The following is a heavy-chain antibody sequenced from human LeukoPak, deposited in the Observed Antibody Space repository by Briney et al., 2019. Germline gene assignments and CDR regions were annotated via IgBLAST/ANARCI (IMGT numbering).Heavy chain of an antibody. D-gene: IGHD1-1*01. CDR2: TYYRSKWSN. Sequence: SQTLSLTCAVSGDSVSSNSASWNWIRQSPSGGLEWLGRTYYRSKWSNDYAPSVKSRITINPDTSKNEFSLQLDSVTPEDTAVYYCARDPDSSNEWGPFDYWGQGTLDTVSS. CDR1: GDSVSSNSAS. CDR3: ARDPDSSNEWGPFDY. J-gene: IGHJ4*02. V-gene: IGHV6-1*01.